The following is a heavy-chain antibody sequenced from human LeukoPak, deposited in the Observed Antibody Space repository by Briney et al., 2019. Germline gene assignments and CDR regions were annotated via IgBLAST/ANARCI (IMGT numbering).Heavy chain of an antibody. V-gene: IGHV4-34*01. J-gene: IGHJ4*02. CDR1: GGSFSGYY. Sequence: PSETLSLTCAVYGGSFSGYYWSWIRQPPGKGLEWIGEINHSGSTNYNPSLKSRVTISVDTSKNQFSLKLSSVTAADTAVYYCAMSITMIIVIIKRPPTIDYWGQGTLVTVSS. CDR2: INHSGST. CDR3: AMSITMIIVIIKRPPTIDY. D-gene: IGHD3-22*01.